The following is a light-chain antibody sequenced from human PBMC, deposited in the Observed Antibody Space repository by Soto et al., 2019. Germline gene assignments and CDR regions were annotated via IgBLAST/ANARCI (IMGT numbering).Light chain of an antibody. V-gene: IGKV3-20*01. CDR2: AAS. CDR3: QQYGSSPGT. Sequence: IMLTQSPGTLSLSPGERSTLSCRASQSVSSSSVDWYQQTPDQAPKLVIFAASIRASDIPDRFSGSGSGTGFTLTISRREPEVFAVYYRQQYGSSPGTFGQGTKVDI. CDR1: QSVSSSS. J-gene: IGKJ1*01.